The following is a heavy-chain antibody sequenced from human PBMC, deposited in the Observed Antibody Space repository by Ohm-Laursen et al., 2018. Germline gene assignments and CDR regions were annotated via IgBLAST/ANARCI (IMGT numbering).Heavy chain of an antibody. J-gene: IGHJ3*02. CDR2: ISGSGGST. CDR1: GFTFSSYA. V-gene: IGHV3-23*01. CDR3: AKSQPNYYDSSGYYPAASDI. D-gene: IGHD3-22*01. Sequence: SLRLSCAASGFTFSSYAMSWVRQAPGKGLEWVSAISGSGGSTYYADSVKGRFTISRDNSKNTLYLQMNSLRAEDTAVYYCAKSQPNYYDSSGYYPAASDIWGQGTMVTVSS.